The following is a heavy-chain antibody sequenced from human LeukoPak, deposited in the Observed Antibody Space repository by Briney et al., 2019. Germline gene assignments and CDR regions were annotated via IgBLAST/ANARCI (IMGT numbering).Heavy chain of an antibody. J-gene: IGHJ4*02. V-gene: IGHV3-30*04. CDR3: ARDRGQLVNDY. Sequence: GRSLRLSCAASGFTFSSYAMHWVRQAPGKGLEWVAVISYDGSNKYYADSVKGRFTTSRDNSKNTLYLQMNSLRAEDTAVYYCARDRGQLVNDYWGQGTLVTVSS. CDR2: ISYDGSNK. CDR1: GFTFSSYA. D-gene: IGHD6-13*01.